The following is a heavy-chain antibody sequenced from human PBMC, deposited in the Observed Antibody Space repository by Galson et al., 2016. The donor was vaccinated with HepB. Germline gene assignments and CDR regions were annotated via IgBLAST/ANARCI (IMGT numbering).Heavy chain of an antibody. J-gene: IGHJ4*02. CDR3: AREEPYHSGYAADH. CDR2: NSGYNVNT. V-gene: IGHV1-18*04. D-gene: IGHD5-12*01. Sequence: SVKVSCKASGFTLTMYSNTWVRQAPGQGLEWMGWNSGYNVNTQYAPKFQGRLTLTTDTSTNTAYVDLRNLRSDDTAVYYCAREEPYHSGYAADHWGQGTLVIVSS. CDR1: GFTLTMYS.